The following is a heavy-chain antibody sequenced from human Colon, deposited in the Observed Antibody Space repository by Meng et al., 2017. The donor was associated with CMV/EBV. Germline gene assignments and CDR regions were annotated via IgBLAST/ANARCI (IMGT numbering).Heavy chain of an antibody. CDR1: GFSFDDHG. CDR2: ISDSGGRT. CDR3: AKPPDDYERTYYYYAMDV. V-gene: IGHV3-23*01. J-gene: IGHJ6*02. Sequence: GESLKISCAASGFSFDDHGMSWVRQAPGKGLEWVSGISDSGGRTYYADSVKGRFTISRDNSKNTLYLQMNSLRAEDTAVYFCAKPPDDYERTYYYYAMDVWGQGTTVTVSS. D-gene: IGHD4-17*01.